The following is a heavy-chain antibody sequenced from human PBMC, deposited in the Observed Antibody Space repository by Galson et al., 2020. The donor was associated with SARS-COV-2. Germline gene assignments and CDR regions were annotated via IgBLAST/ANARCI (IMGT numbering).Heavy chain of an antibody. CDR2: IDWDDDK. V-gene: IGHV2-70*17. J-gene: IGHJ4*02. CDR1: GFSLSTSGVC. CDR3: ARSPTLTRAYYFDY. Sequence: SGPTLVKPTQTLTLTCTFSGFSLSTSGVCVSWIRQPPGKALEWLARIDWDDDKFYSTSLKTTLTISKDTSKNQVVLTMTNMDPVDTATYYCARSPTLTRAYYFDYWGQGTLVAVSS.